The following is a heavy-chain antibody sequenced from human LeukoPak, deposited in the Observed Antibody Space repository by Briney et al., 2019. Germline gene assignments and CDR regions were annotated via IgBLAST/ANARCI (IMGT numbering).Heavy chain of an antibody. Sequence: SETLSLTCTVSGGSISSSSYYWGWIRQPPGKGLEWIGSIYYSGSTYYNPSLKSRVTISVDTSKNQFSLKLSSVTAADTAVYYCARPYYDILTGYKWFDPWGQGTLATVSS. CDR2: IYYSGST. CDR1: GGSISSSSYY. CDR3: ARPYYDILTGYKWFDP. V-gene: IGHV4-39*01. D-gene: IGHD3-9*01. J-gene: IGHJ5*02.